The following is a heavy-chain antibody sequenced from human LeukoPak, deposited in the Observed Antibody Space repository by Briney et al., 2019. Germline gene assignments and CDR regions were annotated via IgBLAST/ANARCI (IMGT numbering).Heavy chain of an antibody. CDR2: ISGSGGST. CDR1: GFTFSSYA. J-gene: IGHJ6*02. V-gene: IGHV3-23*01. D-gene: IGHD6-13*01. CDR3: AKSGIAAAGYYYYGMDV. Sequence: GGSLRLSCAASGFTFSSYAMSWVRQAPGKGLEWVSAISGSGGSTYYADSVKGRFTISRDNSKNTLYLQMSSLRAEDTAVYYCAKSGIAAAGYYYYGMDVWGQGTTVTVSS.